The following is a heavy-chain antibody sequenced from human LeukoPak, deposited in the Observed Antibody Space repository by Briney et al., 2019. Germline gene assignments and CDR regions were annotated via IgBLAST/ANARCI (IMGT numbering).Heavy chain of an antibody. Sequence: GGSLRLSCAASGFTFSTYNMTWVRQAPGKGLEWVAHIKQDGSEKYYVDSVTGRFIISRDNTKNSLYLQMNSLRVEDMAVYYCARDREGSSWYDYWGPGTLVTVSS. CDR2: IKQDGSEK. V-gene: IGHV3-7*04. CDR3: ARDREGSSWYDY. D-gene: IGHD6-13*01. J-gene: IGHJ4*02. CDR1: GFTFSTYN.